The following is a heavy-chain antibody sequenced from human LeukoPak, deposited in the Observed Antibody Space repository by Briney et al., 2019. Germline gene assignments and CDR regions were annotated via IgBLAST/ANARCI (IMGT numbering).Heavy chain of an antibody. CDR3: AREAYGSGNYPFDY. V-gene: IGHV3-23*01. CDR2: ISDSGNT. D-gene: IGHD3-10*01. Sequence: GGSLRLSCAASGFTLSSYAMSWVRQAPGKGLEWVSAISDSGNTYHADSVKGRFTISRDSSKNTLFLQMNSLRAEDTAVYYCAREAYGSGNYPFDYWGQGTLVTVSS. J-gene: IGHJ4*02. CDR1: GFTLSSYA.